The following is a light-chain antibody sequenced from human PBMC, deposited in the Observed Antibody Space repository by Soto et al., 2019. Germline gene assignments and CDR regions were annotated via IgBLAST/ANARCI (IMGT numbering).Light chain of an antibody. CDR3: QQYDGWLWT. Sequence: EIVMTQSPATLSVSPGETATLSCRASQRVGINLAWYQQTPGQAPRLLIYSASTRASGIPDRFSGSGSGTEFTLTISSLQSEDFAFFYCQQYDGWLWTFGQGTKVDI. CDR2: SAS. V-gene: IGKV3-15*01. CDR1: QRVGIN. J-gene: IGKJ1*01.